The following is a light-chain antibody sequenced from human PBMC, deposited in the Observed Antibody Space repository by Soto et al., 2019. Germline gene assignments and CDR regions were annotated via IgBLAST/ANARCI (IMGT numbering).Light chain of an antibody. CDR1: QTISSW. V-gene: IGKV1-5*01. CDR2: GAS. Sequence: DIQMTQSPSTLSGSLGGRVTITCRASQTISSWLAWYQQNPGQAPKLLIFGASSLASGVPSRFSGSRSGPDFTLTISSLQPDDFATYYCQQYNSYSPTFGQGTKVDIK. J-gene: IGKJ1*01. CDR3: QQYNSYSPT.